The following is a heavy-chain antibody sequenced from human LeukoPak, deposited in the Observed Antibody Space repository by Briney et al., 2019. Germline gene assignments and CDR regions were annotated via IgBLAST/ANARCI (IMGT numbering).Heavy chain of an antibody. CDR3: ARAVRSSWYVN. J-gene: IGHJ4*02. CDR1: GYTFTSYA. D-gene: IGHD6-13*01. CDR2: INAGNGNT. Sequence: GASVRVSCKASGYTFTSYAMHWVRQAPGQRLEWMGWINAGNGNTKYSQKFQGRVTITRDTSASTAYMELSSLRSEDTAVYYCARAVRSSWYVNWGQGTLVTVSS. V-gene: IGHV1-3*01.